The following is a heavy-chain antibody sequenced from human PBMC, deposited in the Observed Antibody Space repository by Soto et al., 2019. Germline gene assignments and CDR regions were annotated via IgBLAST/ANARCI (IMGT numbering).Heavy chain of an antibody. D-gene: IGHD4-17*01. CDR2: IYPGDSDT. CDR1: GYSFTSYW. Sequence: GESLKISCKGSGYSFTSYWIGWVRQMPGKGLEWMGIIYPGDSDTRYSPSFQGQVTISADKSISTAYLQWSSLKASDTAMYYCARGHGDYYSYYYYYMDVWGKGTTVTVSS. CDR3: ARGHGDYYSYYYYYMDV. J-gene: IGHJ6*03. V-gene: IGHV5-51*01.